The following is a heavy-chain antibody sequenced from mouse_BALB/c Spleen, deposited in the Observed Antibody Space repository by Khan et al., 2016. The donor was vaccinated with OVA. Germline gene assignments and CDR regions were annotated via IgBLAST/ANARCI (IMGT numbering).Heavy chain of an antibody. V-gene: IGHV1-7*01. CDR3: TRDRIDY. J-gene: IGHJ2*01. CDR1: GYTFTTYW. Sequence: VELVESGAELAKPGASVKMSCKASGYTFTTYWMHWVKQRPGQGLEWIGYINPTSGYTDYNDKFKDRATLSADKSSSTAYMQLNSLTSEDSAVYYCTRDRIDYWGQGTTPTVSS. CDR2: INPTSGYT.